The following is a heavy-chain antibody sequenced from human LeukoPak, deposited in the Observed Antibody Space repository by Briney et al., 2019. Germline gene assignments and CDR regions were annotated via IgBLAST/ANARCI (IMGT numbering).Heavy chain of an antibody. Sequence: PGGSLRLSCAASGFTFDDYAMHWVRQAPGKGLEWVSGISWNSGSIGYADSVKGRFTISRDNAKNSLYLQMNSLRAEDTALYYCAKDIGWEQGTFFDYWGQGTLVTVSS. J-gene: IGHJ4*02. CDR3: AKDIGWEQGTFFDY. D-gene: IGHD1-26*01. CDR1: GFTFDDYA. CDR2: ISWNSGSI. V-gene: IGHV3-9*01.